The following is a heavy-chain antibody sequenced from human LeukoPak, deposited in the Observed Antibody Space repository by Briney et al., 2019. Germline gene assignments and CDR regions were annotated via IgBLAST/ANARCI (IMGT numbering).Heavy chain of an antibody. CDR1: GFTVSSNY. CDR3: ARGKIGYSSGYYLY. D-gene: IGHD3-22*01. J-gene: IGHJ4*02. CDR2: IYSGGST. Sequence: GGSLRLSCAASGFTVSSNYMSWVRQAPGKGLEWVSVIYSGGSTYYADSVRGRFTISRDNSKNTLYLQMNSLRAEDTAVYYCARGKIGYSSGYYLYWGQGTLVTVSS. V-gene: IGHV3-66*01.